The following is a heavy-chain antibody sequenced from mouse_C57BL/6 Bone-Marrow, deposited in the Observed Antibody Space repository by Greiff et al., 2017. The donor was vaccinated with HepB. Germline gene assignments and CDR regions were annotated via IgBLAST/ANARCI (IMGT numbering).Heavy chain of an antibody. Sequence: EVKLVESGGGLVQPGGSLKLSCAASGFTFSDYGMAWVRQAPRKGPEWVAFISNLAYSIYYADTVTGRFTISRENAKNTLYLKMSSLRSEDTAMYYCARKGDSYGSSYGSFDVWGTGNTVTVTS. D-gene: IGHD1-1*01. CDR1: GFTFSDYG. CDR2: ISNLAYSI. CDR3: ARKGDSYGSSYGSFDV. J-gene: IGHJ1*03. V-gene: IGHV5-15*01.